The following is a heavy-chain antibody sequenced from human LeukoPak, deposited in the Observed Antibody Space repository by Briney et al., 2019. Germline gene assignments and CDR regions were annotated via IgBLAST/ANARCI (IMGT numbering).Heavy chain of an antibody. CDR2: ISSSGSTI. CDR3: AREGWFGESPFEH. CDR1: GFTFSSYS. Sequence: GGSLRLSCAASGFTFSSYSMNWVRQAPGKGLEWVSYISSSGSTIYYADSVKGRFTTSRDNAKNSLYLQMNSLRAEDTAVYYCAREGWFGESPFEHWGQGTLVTASS. D-gene: IGHD3-10*01. V-gene: IGHV3-48*04. J-gene: IGHJ4*02.